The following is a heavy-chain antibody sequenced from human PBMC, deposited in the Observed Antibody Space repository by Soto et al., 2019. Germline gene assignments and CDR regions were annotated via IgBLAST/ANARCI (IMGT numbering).Heavy chain of an antibody. D-gene: IGHD5-12*01. CDR3: AHRSRGYAYYFDQ. J-gene: IGHJ4*02. Sequence: QITLKESGPPLVKPTQTLTLTCSFSGFSLSTRGVGVGWIRQPPGKALEWLALIFWDDDKWYSPSLRSRLTITEDASKNQVVLATTNMDPVDTATYYCAHRSRGYAYYFDQWGQGTLVTVSS. CDR1: GFSLSTRGVG. CDR2: IFWDDDK. V-gene: IGHV2-5*02.